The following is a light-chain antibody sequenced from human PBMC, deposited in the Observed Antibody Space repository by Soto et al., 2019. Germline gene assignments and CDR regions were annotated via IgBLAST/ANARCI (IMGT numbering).Light chain of an antibody. Sequence: QSVLAQHASVSGSPGQSITISCTGTSSDVGGYNYVSWYQQHPGKAPKLMIYAVTDRPSGVSSRFSGSKSGNTASLTISGLQAEDEADYYCSSYTSSSTLFGTGTKVTVL. CDR1: SSDVGGYNY. V-gene: IGLV2-14*01. CDR2: AVT. CDR3: SSYTSSSTL. J-gene: IGLJ1*01.